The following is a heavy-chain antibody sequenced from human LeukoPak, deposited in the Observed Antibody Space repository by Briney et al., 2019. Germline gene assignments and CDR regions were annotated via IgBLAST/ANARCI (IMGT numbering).Heavy chain of an antibody. D-gene: IGHD6-19*01. CDR3: ARDLGNTGWYTFDF. Sequence: SQTLSLTCAISGDSVSSNNGAWNWIRQSPSRGLEWLGRTYYRSKWYYDYAESMKGRITIDPDTSKNQFSLQLNSVTPEDTAVYFCARDLGNTGWYTFDFWGQGTLVTVSS. CDR1: GDSVSSNNGA. J-gene: IGHJ5*01. V-gene: IGHV6-1*01. CDR2: TYYRSKWYY.